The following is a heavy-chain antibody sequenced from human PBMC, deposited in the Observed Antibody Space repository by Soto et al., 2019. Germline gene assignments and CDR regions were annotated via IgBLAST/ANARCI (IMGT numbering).Heavy chain of an antibody. CDR3: ARDGWSMDTWNDPHFDY. V-gene: IGHV1-18*01. CDR2: VSAYTGET. Sequence: QVLLVQSGPELKRPGASVMLSCKASGYTFTSFGFSWVRQAPGQGLEWVGWVSAYTGETKYSQRFQDRIELTTDRETTTGYMELRNLTPDDTAVYFCARDGWSMDTWNDPHFDYWGRGTLVTVSP. CDR1: GYTFTSFG. D-gene: IGHD1-1*01. J-gene: IGHJ4*02.